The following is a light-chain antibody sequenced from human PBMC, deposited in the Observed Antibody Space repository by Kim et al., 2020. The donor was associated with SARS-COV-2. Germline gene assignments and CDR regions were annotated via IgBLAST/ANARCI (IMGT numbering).Light chain of an antibody. Sequence: LTQPHSVSESPGKTVTISCTRSSGSIASNYVQWYQQRPHSAPTTVMYDNQRPSGVPDRFSDSIDSSSNSASLTISGLKTEDEADYYCQSHDSSNVVFGGGTQLTVL. CDR1: SGSIASNY. CDR3: QSHDSSNVV. V-gene: IGLV6-57*04. J-gene: IGLJ2*01. CDR2: DN.